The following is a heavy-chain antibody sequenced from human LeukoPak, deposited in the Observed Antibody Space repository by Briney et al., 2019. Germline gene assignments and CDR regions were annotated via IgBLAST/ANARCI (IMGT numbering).Heavy chain of an antibody. Sequence: QSGGSLRLSCVGSGFTFSTSWVHWVRQAPGKGLEWVAVISYDGSNKYYADSVKGRFTISRDNSKNTLYLQMNSLRAEDTAVYYCAKARYSSSSSSDYYYGMDVWGQGTTVTVSS. CDR2: ISYDGSNK. D-gene: IGHD6-6*01. CDR3: AKARYSSSSSSDYYYGMDV. V-gene: IGHV3-30*18. CDR1: GFTFSTSW. J-gene: IGHJ6*02.